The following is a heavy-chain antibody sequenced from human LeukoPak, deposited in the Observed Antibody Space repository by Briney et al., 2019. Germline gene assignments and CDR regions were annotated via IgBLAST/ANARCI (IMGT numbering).Heavy chain of an antibody. V-gene: IGHV1-69*04. Sequence: ASVKVSCKASGGTFSSCAISWVRQAPGQGLEWMGRIIPIFGIANYAQKFQGRVTITADKSTSTAYMELSSLRSEDTAVYYCATPRIYCGGDCYPDAFDIWGQGTMVTVSS. CDR1: GGTFSSCA. CDR3: ATPRIYCGGDCYPDAFDI. CDR2: IIPIFGIA. D-gene: IGHD2-21*02. J-gene: IGHJ3*02.